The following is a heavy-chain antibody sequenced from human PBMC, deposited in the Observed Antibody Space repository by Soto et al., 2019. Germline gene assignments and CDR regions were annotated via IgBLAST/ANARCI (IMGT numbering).Heavy chain of an antibody. D-gene: IGHD5-18*01. CDR3: AILPRGYSYVLEDY. CDR2: IIPIFGTA. Sequence: QVQLVQSGAEVKKPGSSVKGSCKASGGTFSSYAISWVRQAPGQGLEWMGGIIPIFGTANYAQKFQGRVTITADESTSTAYMELSSLRSEDPAVYYCAILPRGYSYVLEDYWGQGTLVTVPS. V-gene: IGHV1-69*12. J-gene: IGHJ4*02. CDR1: GGTFSSYA.